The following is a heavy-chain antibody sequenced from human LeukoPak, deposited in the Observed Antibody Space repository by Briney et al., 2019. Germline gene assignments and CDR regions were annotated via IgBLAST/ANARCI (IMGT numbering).Heavy chain of an antibody. CDR2: IYSGGST. J-gene: IGHJ4*02. Sequence: PGGSLGLSCAASGFTVSSNYMSWVRQAPGKGLEWVSVIYSGGSTYYADSVKGRFTISRDNSKNTLYLQMNSLRAEDTAVYYCARDGNRDYYGSGSYFDYWGQGTLVTVSS. CDR3: ARDGNRDYYGSGSYFDY. V-gene: IGHV3-53*01. D-gene: IGHD3-10*01. CDR1: GFTVSSNY.